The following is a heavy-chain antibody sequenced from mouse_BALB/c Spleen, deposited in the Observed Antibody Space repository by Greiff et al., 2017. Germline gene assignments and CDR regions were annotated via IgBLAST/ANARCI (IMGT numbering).Heavy chain of an antibody. CDR2: ISSGSSTI. V-gene: IGHV5-17*02. CDR1: GFTFSSFG. Sequence: VKLVESGGGLVQPGGSRKLSCAASGFTFSSFGMHWVRQAPEKGLEWVAYISSGSSTIYYADTVKGRFTISRDNPKNTLFLQMTSLRSEDTAMYYCARGGTEEGFAYWGQGTLVTVSA. D-gene: IGHD4-1*01. J-gene: IGHJ3*01. CDR3: ARGGTEEGFAY.